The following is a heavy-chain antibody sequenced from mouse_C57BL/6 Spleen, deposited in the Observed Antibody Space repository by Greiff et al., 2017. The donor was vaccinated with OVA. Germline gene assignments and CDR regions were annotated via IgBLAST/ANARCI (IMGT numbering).Heavy chain of an antibody. CDR1: GYSITSGYY. J-gene: IGHJ2*01. V-gene: IGHV3-6*01. CDR3: ARGSSYFDY. D-gene: IGHD1-1*01. Sequence: EVKLVESGPGLVKPSQSLSLTCSVTGYSITSGYYWNWIRQFPGNKLEWMGYISYDGSNNYNPSLKNRISITRDPSKNQFFLKLNSVTTEDTATYYCARGSSYFDYWGQGTTLTVSS. CDR2: ISYDGSN.